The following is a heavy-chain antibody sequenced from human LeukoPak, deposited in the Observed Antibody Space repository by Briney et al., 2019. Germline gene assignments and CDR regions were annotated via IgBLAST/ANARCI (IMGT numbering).Heavy chain of an antibody. CDR3: ARDNDYVWGSYRSPLDY. V-gene: IGHV7-4-1*02. D-gene: IGHD3-16*02. CDR1: GYTFTSCG. CDR2: INTNTGNP. Sequence: GASVKVSCKASGYTFTSCGISWVRQAPGQGLEWMGWINTNTGNPTYAQGFTGRFVFSLDTSVSTAYLQISSLKAEDTAVYYCARDNDYVWGSYRSPLDYWGQGTLVTVSS. J-gene: IGHJ4*02.